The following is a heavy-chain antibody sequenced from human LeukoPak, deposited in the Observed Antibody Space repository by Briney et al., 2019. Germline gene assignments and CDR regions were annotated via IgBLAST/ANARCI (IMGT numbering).Heavy chain of an antibody. V-gene: IGHV3-23*01. D-gene: IGHD1-26*01. CDR1: GFTFSSSA. CDR2: ISSSGGTT. J-gene: IGHJ4*02. Sequence: PGGSLRLSCAASGFTFSSSAMSWVRQAPGKGLDWVSTISSSGGTTYYADSVKGRFTISRDNSKNTLYLQMNSLRAEDTAVYYCAKYRGGAPPSAFDYWGQGTLVTVSS. CDR3: AKYRGGAPPSAFDY.